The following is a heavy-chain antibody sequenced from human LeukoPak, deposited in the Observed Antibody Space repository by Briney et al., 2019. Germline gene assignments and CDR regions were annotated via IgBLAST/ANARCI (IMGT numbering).Heavy chain of an antibody. CDR2: IWFDGTNK. CDR3: ARTIGSKNAFDI. D-gene: IGHD1-26*01. V-gene: IGHV3-33*01. Sequence: GGSLRLFCAVSAFTFSNYGMHWVRQAPGKGLEWVAVIWFDGTNKYYADSVKGRFTISRDNSKNTLYLQMNSLRAEDTAVYYCARTIGSKNAFDIWGQGTMVTVSS. CDR1: AFTFSNYG. J-gene: IGHJ3*02.